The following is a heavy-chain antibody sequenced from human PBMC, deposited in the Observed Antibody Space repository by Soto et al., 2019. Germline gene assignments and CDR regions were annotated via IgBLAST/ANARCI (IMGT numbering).Heavy chain of an antibody. CDR2: IYPGDSDT. CDR3: ARFLDFGRTSGSSDF. D-gene: IGHD2-2*01. V-gene: IGHV5-51*01. Sequence: GESFKISCKGSGYSFTTYWIGWVLQMPGKGLEWMGIIYPGDSDTRYSPSFQGQVTISADKSISTAYLQWSSLKASDTAMYYCARFLDFGRTSGSSDFRGQAPLVTVS. J-gene: IGHJ4*02. CDR1: GYSFTTYW.